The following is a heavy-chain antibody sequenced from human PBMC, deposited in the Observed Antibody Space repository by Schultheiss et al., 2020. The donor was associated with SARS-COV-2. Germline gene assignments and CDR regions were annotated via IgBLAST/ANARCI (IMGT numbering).Heavy chain of an antibody. CDR3: AKVMATRTYYYYYAMDV. CDR1: GFTFSSYA. J-gene: IGHJ6*02. V-gene: IGHV3-21*04. Sequence: GGSLRLSCAASGFTFSSYAMSWVRQAPGKGLEWVSSISSSSSYIYYADSVKGRFTISRDNAKNSLYLQMNSLRAEDTALYYCAKVMATRTYYYYYAMDVWGQGTTVTVSS. D-gene: IGHD4-23*01. CDR2: ISSSSSYI.